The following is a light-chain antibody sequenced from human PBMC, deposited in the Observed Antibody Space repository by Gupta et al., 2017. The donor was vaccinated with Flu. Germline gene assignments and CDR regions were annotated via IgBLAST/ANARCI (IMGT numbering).Light chain of an antibody. CDR2: QDS. Sequence: SYELTQPPSVSVSPGQTASITCSGDKLGDKYACWYQQKPGQSPVLVIYQDSKRPSGIPERFSGSNSGNTATLTISGTQAMDEADYYCQAWDSSTAWVGFGGGTKLTVL. CDR1: KLGDKY. CDR3: QAWDSSTAWVG. V-gene: IGLV3-1*01. J-gene: IGLJ2*01.